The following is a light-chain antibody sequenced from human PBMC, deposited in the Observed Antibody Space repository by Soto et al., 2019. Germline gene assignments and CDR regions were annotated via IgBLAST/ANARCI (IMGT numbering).Light chain of an antibody. CDR2: SNN. J-gene: IGLJ1*01. V-gene: IGLV1-44*01. CDR3: AAWDDSLNGRV. CDR1: SSNIGSNT. Sequence: QCVLTQPPSGSGTPGQRVTISCSGSSSNIGSNTVNWYQQLPGTAPKLLIYSNNQRPSGVPDRFSGSKSGTSASLAISGLQSEDEADYYCAAWDDSLNGRVFGTGTKLTVL.